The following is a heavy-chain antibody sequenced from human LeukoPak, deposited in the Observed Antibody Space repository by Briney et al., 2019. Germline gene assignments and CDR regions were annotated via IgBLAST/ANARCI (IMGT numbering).Heavy chain of an antibody. Sequence: GASVKVSCKASGYTFTSYGISWVRQATGQGLEWMGWMNPNSGNTGYAQKFQGRVTMTRNTSISTAYMELSSLRSEDTAVYYCARGVVGSGSYDAALYYYYMDVWGKGTTVTIPS. CDR2: MNPNSGNT. V-gene: IGHV1-8*02. D-gene: IGHD3-10*01. J-gene: IGHJ6*03. CDR1: GYTFTSYG. CDR3: ARGVVGSGSYDAALYYYYMDV.